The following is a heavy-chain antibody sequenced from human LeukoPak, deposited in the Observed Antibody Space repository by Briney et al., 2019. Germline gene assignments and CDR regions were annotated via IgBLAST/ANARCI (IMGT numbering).Heavy chain of an antibody. V-gene: IGHV1-18*04. CDR1: GYTFTGYY. Sequence: ASVKVSCKASGYTFTGYYMHWVRQAPGQGLEWMGWISAYNGNTNYAQKLQGRVTMTTDTSTSTAYMELRSLRSDDTAVYYCARDWVVAANDYWGQGTLVTVSS. D-gene: IGHD2-15*01. J-gene: IGHJ4*02. CDR2: ISAYNGNT. CDR3: ARDWVVAANDY.